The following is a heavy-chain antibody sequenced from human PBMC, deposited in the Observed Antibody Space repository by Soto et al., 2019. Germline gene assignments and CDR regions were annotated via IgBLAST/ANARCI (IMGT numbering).Heavy chain of an antibody. CDR1: GYTFTSHY. CDR2: INPSDGDT. V-gene: IGHV1-46*01. Sequence: GASVKFSCKASGYTFTSHYMHWVRQAPGQGLEWMGIINPSDGDTSYPQKFQGRVSMTRDTSTSTVYMELRGLRSEDSAVYYCASFGRSLEWPIGFTYDMDVWGQGTTVTVSS. J-gene: IGHJ6*02. D-gene: IGHD3-3*01. CDR3: ASFGRSLEWPIGFTYDMDV.